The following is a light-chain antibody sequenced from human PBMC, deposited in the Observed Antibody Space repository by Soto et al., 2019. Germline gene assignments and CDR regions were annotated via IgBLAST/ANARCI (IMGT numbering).Light chain of an antibody. Sequence: DIPMTQSPSTLSASVGDRVTITCRASQSISSWLAWYQQKPGKAPKLLIYKAPTLQSGVPSRFSGNGPGTEFTLAISSLQPDDSATYYCQQYNDNWTFGQGTKVEIK. V-gene: IGKV1-5*03. CDR3: QQYNDNWT. CDR2: KAP. J-gene: IGKJ1*01. CDR1: QSISSW.